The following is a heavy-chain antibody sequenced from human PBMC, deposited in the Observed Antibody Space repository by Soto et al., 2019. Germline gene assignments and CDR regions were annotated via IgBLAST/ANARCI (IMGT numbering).Heavy chain of an antibody. J-gene: IGHJ4*02. CDR1: GFTFNNYA. CDR3: AKDGFDVAGTNYFDY. V-gene: IGHV3-23*01. CDR2: ISGSGGSP. D-gene: IGHD6-19*01. Sequence: PGGSLRLSCAASGFTFNNYAMSWVRQAPGKGLEWVSGISGSGGSPYYADSVKGRFTISRDNSKNTLYLQMNSLRAEDTAVYYCAKDGFDVAGTNYFDYWGQGTLVTVSS.